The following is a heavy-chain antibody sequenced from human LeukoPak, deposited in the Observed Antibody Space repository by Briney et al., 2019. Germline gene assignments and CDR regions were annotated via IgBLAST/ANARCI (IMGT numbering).Heavy chain of an antibody. CDR1: DGSISSYY. Sequence: SETLSLTCTVSDGSISSYYWSWIRQPPGKGLEWIGYIYYSGSTNYNPSLKSRVTISVDTSKNQFSLKLSSVTAADTAVYYCARSNRNYDILTGYYGEVYGMDVWGQGTTVTVSS. CDR3: ARSNRNYDILTGYYGEVYGMDV. CDR2: IYYSGST. D-gene: IGHD3-9*01. J-gene: IGHJ6*02. V-gene: IGHV4-59*08.